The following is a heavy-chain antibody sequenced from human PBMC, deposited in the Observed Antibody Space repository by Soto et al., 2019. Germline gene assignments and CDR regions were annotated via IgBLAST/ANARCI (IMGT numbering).Heavy chain of an antibody. J-gene: IGHJ4*02. D-gene: IGHD6-6*01. Sequence: EVQLLESGGGLVQPGESLRLSCAASGFTFSSYAMSWVRQAPGKGLEWVSVISGSDDSTYYADSVKGLFTISRDNSKNALYLQMITPRAEDTAVYYCAKRSRSTTFDYWGQGTLVTVSS. CDR1: GFTFSSYA. CDR3: AKRSRSTTFDY. CDR2: ISGSDDST. V-gene: IGHV3-23*01.